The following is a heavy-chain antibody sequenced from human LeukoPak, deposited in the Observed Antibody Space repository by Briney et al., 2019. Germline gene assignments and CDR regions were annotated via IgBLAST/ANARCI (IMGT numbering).Heavy chain of an antibody. V-gene: IGHV1-69*13. J-gene: IGHJ3*02. CDR1: GYTFTSYG. CDR2: IIPIFGTA. CDR3: ARALSKGQPNAFDI. Sequence: SVKVSCKASGYTFTSYGISWVRQAPGQGLEWMGGIIPIFGTANYAQKFQGRVTITADESTSTAYMELRSLRSDDTAVYYCARALSKGQPNAFDIWGQGTMVTVSS.